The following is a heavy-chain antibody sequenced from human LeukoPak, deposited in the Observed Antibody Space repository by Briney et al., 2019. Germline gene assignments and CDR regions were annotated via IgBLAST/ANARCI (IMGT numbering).Heavy chain of an antibody. CDR3: ARGLIYYYDSSGFSP. CDR2: INHSGST. CDR1: GGSFRGYY. D-gene: IGHD3-22*01. V-gene: IGHV4-34*01. Sequence: SETLSLTCAVYGGSFRGYYWNWIRQPPGKGLEWIGEINHSGSTNYNPSLKSRVTISVDTSKNQCSLKLSSVTAADTAVYYCARGLIYYYDSSGFSPWGQGTLVTVSS. J-gene: IGHJ5*02.